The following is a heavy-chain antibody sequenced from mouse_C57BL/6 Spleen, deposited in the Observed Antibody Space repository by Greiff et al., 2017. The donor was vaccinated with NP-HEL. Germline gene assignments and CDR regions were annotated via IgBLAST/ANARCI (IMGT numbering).Heavy chain of an antibody. CDR3: ARHEGPTVTLAWFAY. CDR2: FYPGSGSI. V-gene: IGHV1-62-2*01. Sequence: QVQLKQSGAELVKPGASVKLSCKASGYTFTEYPIHWVKQRSGQGLEWIGWFYPGSGSIKYNEKFKDKATLTADKSSSTVYMELSRLTSEDSAVYFGARHEGPTVTLAWFAYWGQGTLVTVSA. CDR1: GYTFTEYP. J-gene: IGHJ3*01. D-gene: IGHD4-1*02.